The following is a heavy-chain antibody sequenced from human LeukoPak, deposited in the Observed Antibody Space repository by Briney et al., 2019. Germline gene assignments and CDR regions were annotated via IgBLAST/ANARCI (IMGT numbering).Heavy chain of an antibody. CDR3: ARLLWFGESNYYMDV. V-gene: IGHV4-30-4*07. D-gene: IGHD3-10*01. Sequence: PSETLSLTCAVSGGSISSGGYSWSWIRQPPGKGLEWIGYIYYSGSTYYNPSLKSRVTISVDTSKNQFSLKLSSVTAADTAVYYCARLLWFGESNYYMDVWGKGTTVTVSS. J-gene: IGHJ6*03. CDR2: IYYSGST. CDR1: GGSISSGGYS.